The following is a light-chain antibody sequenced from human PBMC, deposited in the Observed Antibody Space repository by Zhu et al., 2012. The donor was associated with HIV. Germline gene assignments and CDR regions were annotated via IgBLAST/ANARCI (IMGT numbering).Light chain of an antibody. CDR3: QQSYSTPRT. CDR2: GAS. Sequence: DIQMTQSPSSLSAFLGDRVTITCRASQNIINYLNWYQQKPGEAPKLLIYGASSLQSGVPSRFSGTGSGTDFTLTISSLQLEDFATYHCQQSYSTPRTFGQGTKVEIK. J-gene: IGKJ1*01. CDR1: QNIINY. V-gene: IGKV1-39*01.